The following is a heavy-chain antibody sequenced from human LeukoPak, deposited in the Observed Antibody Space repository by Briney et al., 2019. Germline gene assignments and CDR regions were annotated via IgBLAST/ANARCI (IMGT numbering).Heavy chain of an antibody. V-gene: IGHV1-18*01. CDR1: GYSFTSYG. J-gene: IGHJ4*02. CDR2: ISAYNGNT. Sequence: GASVKVSCKASGYSFTSYGISLVRQAPGQGLEWMGWISAYNGNTNYAQKLQVRVTMTTDTSTSTAYMELRSLRSDDTAVYYCARDLSTIFGVGPRDFGYWGQGTLVTVSS. CDR3: ARDLSTIFGVGPRDFGY. D-gene: IGHD3-3*01.